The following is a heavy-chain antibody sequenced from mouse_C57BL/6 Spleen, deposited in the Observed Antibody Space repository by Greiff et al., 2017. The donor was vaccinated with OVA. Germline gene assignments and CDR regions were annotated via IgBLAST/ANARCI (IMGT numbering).Heavy chain of an antibody. V-gene: IGHV14-1*01. J-gene: IGHJ3*01. CDR2: IDPEDGDT. CDR3: TTDYGSSSGFAY. D-gene: IGHD1-1*01. CDR1: GFNIKDYY. Sequence: EVQLQQSGAELVRPGASVKLSCTASGFNIKDYYMHWVKQRPEQGLEWIGRIDPEDGDTEYAPKFQGKATMTADTSSNTAYLQLSSLTSEDTAVYYCTTDYGSSSGFAYWGQGTLVTVSA.